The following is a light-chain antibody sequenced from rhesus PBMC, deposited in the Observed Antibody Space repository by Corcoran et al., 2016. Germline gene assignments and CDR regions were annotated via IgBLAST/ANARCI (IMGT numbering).Light chain of an antibody. CDR2: EAS. J-gene: IGKJ2*01. CDR3: EHYYTTPWT. Sequence: DIQMTQSPSSLSASVGDRVTITCRASQAISNDLAWYQLKPGETPKLLIYEASSLHSGIPSRFSGSGSGTDFALTITSLQSEDFATYYCEHYYTTPWTFGQGTKVEIK. V-gene: IGKV1S8*01. CDR1: QAISND.